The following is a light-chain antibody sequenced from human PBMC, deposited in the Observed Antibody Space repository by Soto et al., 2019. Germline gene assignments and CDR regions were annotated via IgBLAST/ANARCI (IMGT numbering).Light chain of an antibody. CDR1: NIGSKR. CDR2: DDA. V-gene: IGLV3-21*02. Sequence: SYDLTQPPSVSVAPGQTARITCGGNNIGSKRVNWYQQKAGQAPVLVVYDDADRPSGIPDRFAGSNSGNTATLTISRVEAGDEADYYCQVWDSGSDLVVFGGGTKVTVL. J-gene: IGLJ2*01. CDR3: QVWDSGSDLVV.